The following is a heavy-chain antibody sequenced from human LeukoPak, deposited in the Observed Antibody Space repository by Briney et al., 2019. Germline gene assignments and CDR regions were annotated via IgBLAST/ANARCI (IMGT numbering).Heavy chain of an antibody. D-gene: IGHD2-21*02. J-gene: IGHJ3*02. CDR3: AREYRVVVTAIGAFDI. Sequence: ASVKVFCKASGYTFTSYGISWVRQAPGQGLEWMGWISAYNGNTNYAQKLQGRVTMTTDTSTSTAYMELRSLRSDDTAVYYCAREYRVVVTAIGAFDIWGQGTMVTVSS. CDR1: GYTFTSYG. CDR2: ISAYNGNT. V-gene: IGHV1-18*01.